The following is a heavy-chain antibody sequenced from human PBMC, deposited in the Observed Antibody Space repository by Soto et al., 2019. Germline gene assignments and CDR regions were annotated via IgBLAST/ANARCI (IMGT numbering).Heavy chain of an antibody. Sequence: PGGSLRLSCAASGFTFSSYAMSWVRQAPGKGLEWVSAISGSGGSTYYADSVKGRFTISRDNSKNTLYLQMNSLRAEDTAVYYCAKELKYSGFHYYYGMDVWGQGTTVTVSS. CDR3: AKELKYSGFHYYYGMDV. V-gene: IGHV3-23*01. J-gene: IGHJ6*02. CDR2: ISGSGGST. D-gene: IGHD1-1*01. CDR1: GFTFSSYA.